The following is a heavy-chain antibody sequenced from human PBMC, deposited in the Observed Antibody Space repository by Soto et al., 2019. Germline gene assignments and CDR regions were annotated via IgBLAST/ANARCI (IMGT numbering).Heavy chain of an antibody. J-gene: IGHJ5*02. V-gene: IGHV4-30-4*01. CDR2: IYYSGST. CDR3: ARVRYYGSGSSPNWFDP. Sequence: SETLSLTCTVSGGSISSGDYYWSWIRQPPGKGLEWIGYIYYSGSTYYNPSLKSRVTISVDTSKNQFSLKLSSVTAADTAVYYCARVRYYGSGSSPNWFDPWGQGTLVTVSS. CDR1: GGSISSGDYY. D-gene: IGHD3-10*01.